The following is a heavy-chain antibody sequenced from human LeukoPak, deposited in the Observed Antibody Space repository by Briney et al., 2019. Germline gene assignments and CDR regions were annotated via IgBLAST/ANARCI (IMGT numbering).Heavy chain of an antibody. Sequence: PGRPLRLSRAASGFSYDDYGMNWVRQAPRKGMEWVSGIRSNRGSAGYADSVTGRFTLARHKATKSLYLQARSLRAADTYLYYCAKDRGVGNGPLPQKYHYGMDVWGQGSTVTVSS. CDR3: AKDRGVGNGPLPQKYHYGMDV. CDR2: IRSNRGSA. V-gene: IGHV3-9*01. CDR1: GFSYDDYG. J-gene: IGHJ6*02. D-gene: IGHD3-3*01.